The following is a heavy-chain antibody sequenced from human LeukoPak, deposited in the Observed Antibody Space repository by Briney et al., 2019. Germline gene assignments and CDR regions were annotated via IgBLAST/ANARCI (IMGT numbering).Heavy chain of an antibody. J-gene: IGHJ4*02. CDR1: GGSISSYY. Sequence: SETLSLTCTVSGGSISSYYWSWIRQPAGKALEWIGRIYISGSTNYNPSLKSRVTMSVDTSKNQFSLKLSSLTAADTAVYYCARGRREIDYWGQGTLVTVSS. V-gene: IGHV4-4*07. CDR2: IYISGST. D-gene: IGHD1-26*01. CDR3: ARGRREIDY.